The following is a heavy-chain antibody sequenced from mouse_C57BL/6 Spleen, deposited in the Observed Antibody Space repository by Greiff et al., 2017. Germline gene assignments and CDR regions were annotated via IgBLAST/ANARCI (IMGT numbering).Heavy chain of an antibody. V-gene: IGHV1-69*01. CDR1: GYAFTSYW. D-gene: IGHD3-2*02. CDR3: ARFRAQATAAMDY. CDR2: IDPSDSYT. J-gene: IGHJ4*01. Sequence: QVQLQQPGAELVMPGASVKLSCKASGYAFTSYWMHWVKQRPGQSLEWIAEIDPSDSYTNYNQKFKGKSTLTVDKSSSTAYMQLSSLTAEDSAVYYCARFRAQATAAMDYWGQGTSVTVSS.